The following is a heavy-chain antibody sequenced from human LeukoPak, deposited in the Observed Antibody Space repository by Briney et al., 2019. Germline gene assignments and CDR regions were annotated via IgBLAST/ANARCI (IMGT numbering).Heavy chain of an antibody. CDR3: ASGAGAAAVLNWFAP. CDR1: GGSIGSSSYY. CDR2: IYYSGST. Sequence: SETLSLTCTVSGGSIGSSSYYWGWIRQPPGKGLEWIGSIYYSGSTYYNPSLKSRVTISVDTSKNQFSLKLSSVTAADTAVYYCASGAGAAAVLNWFAPWGQGTLVTVSS. J-gene: IGHJ5*02. D-gene: IGHD6-13*01. V-gene: IGHV4-39*01.